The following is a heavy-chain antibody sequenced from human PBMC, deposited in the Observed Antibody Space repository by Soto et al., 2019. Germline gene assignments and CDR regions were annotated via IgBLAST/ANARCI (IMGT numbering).Heavy chain of an antibody. D-gene: IGHD2-2*01. CDR3: ARQGVPADIRTQGPCKWFDS. CDR1: GYSFTSYW. J-gene: IGHJ5*01. Sequence: GESLKISCKGSGYSFTSYWIGWVRQMPGKGLEWMGIIYPGDSDTRYSPSFQGQVTISADKSISTAYLQWSSLKASDTAMYYCARQGVPADIRTQGPCKWFDSSGQGTLVTVFS. CDR2: IYPGDSDT. V-gene: IGHV5-51*01.